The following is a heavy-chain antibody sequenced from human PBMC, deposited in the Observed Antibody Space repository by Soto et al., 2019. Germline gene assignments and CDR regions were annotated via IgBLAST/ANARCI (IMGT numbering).Heavy chain of an antibody. J-gene: IGHJ4*02. CDR3: ARGGSATYSFDY. CDR1: GYTFTSYA. V-gene: IGHV1-3*01. CDR2: INAGNGNT. Sequence: GASVKVSCKASGYTFTSYAMHWVRQAPGQRLEWMGWINAGNGNTKYSQKFQGRVTITRDTSASTAYMELSSLRSEDTAVYYCARGGSATYSFDYWGQGTLVTVSS. D-gene: IGHD3-10*01.